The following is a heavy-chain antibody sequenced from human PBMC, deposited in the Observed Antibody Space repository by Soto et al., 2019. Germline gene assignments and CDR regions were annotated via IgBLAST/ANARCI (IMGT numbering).Heavy chain of an antibody. CDR2: IYNEFT. D-gene: IGHD2-15*01. J-gene: IGHJ3*02. Sequence: EVQLVESGGGLVQPGGSLRLSCVASGFSVTDIYMNWVRQAPGKGLEWVSVIYNEFTDYADSVRGRFSISTDSSKNALYHQMNSLRAEDWAVYSCVREPRYCSGGSCSIMGDAFDIWGQGTKVTVSS. CDR1: GFSVTDIY. CDR3: VREPRYCSGGSCSIMGDAFDI. V-gene: IGHV3-66*01.